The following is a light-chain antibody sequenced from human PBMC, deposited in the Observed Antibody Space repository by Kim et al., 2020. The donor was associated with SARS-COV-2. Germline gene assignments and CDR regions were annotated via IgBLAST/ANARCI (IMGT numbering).Light chain of an antibody. CDR2: YDR. CDR1: NIASKN. V-gene: IGLV3-21*04. CDR3: QVWASSTDYSVV. Sequence: PGKTARIAGEGDNIASKNVPWYQQKPGQAPVLVIYYDRDRPSGIPERFSGANSGNTATLTISRVEAGDEATYYCQVWASSTDYSVVFGGGTQLTVL. J-gene: IGLJ2*01.